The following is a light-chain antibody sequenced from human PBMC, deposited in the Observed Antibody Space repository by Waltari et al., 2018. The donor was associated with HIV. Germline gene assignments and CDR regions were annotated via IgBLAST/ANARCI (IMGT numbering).Light chain of an antibody. CDR1: QSISTY. CDR2: GAF. CDR3: QQSYRIPLT. J-gene: IGKJ4*01. Sequence: DIKMTQSPSSLSASVGDRVTITCRASQSISTYLNWYQQKPGEAPKLLIYGAFSLQSGVPSGFSGSGSGTDFTLTITSLQPEDFATYYCQQSYRIPLTFGGGTKVEL. V-gene: IGKV1-39*01.